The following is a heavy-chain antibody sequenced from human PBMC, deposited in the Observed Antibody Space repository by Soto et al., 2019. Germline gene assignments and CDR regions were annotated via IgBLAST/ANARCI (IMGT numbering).Heavy chain of an antibody. CDR3: ATKDPAAGRYYFDY. CDR2: IYHSGST. CDR1: GGPISSSNW. J-gene: IGHJ4*02. Sequence: PSETLSLTCAVSGGPISSSNWWSWVRQPPGKGLEWIGEIYHSGSTNYNPSLKSRVTISVDKSKNQFSLKLSSVTAADTAVYYCATKDPAAGRYYFDYWGQGTLVTVSS. D-gene: IGHD6-13*01. V-gene: IGHV4-4*02.